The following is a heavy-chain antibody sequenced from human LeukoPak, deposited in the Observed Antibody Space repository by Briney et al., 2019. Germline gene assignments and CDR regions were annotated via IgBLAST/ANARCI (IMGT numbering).Heavy chain of an antibody. Sequence: ASVKVSYKASRYTFTHYYIHLVGQTPGQAREWTGWTNPNSCCTNYPPKLESRVTMTRDTSISTAYTDLSKLTCDDRAVYFCARDALSVFDLWGQGTLVTVSS. J-gene: IGHJ4*02. V-gene: IGHV1-2*02. CDR1: RYTFTHYY. D-gene: IGHD6-25*01. CDR3: ARDALSVFDL. CDR2: TNPNSCCT.